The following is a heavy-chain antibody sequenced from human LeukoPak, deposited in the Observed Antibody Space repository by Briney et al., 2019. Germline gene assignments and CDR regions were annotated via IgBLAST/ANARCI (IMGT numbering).Heavy chain of an antibody. CDR1: SGSISTYY. CDR3: VRTGTYYYGSGSFSWFDP. D-gene: IGHD3-10*01. Sequence: PETLSLTCTVSSGSISTYYRSWIRQPPEKGLEWIGYTYHNGNKNYNPSLKSRVTLSVDTSKNQFSLKLSSVTAADAAVYYCVRTGTYYYGSGSFSWFDPWGQGTLVTVSS. J-gene: IGHJ5*02. V-gene: IGHV4-59*01. CDR2: TYHNGNK.